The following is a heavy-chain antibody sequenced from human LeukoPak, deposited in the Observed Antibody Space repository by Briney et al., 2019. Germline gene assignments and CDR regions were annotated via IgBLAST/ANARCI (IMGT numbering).Heavy chain of an antibody. CDR3: ARSQWLGDWFDP. J-gene: IGHJ5*02. V-gene: IGHV3-21*01. CDR1: GFTFSSYS. D-gene: IGHD6-19*01. Sequence: PGGPLRLSCAASGFTFSSYSMNWVRQAPGKGLEWVSSISSSSSYIYYADSVKGRFTISRDNTKNSLYLQMNSLRAEDTAVYYCARSQWLGDWFDPWGQGTLVTVSS. CDR2: ISSSSSYI.